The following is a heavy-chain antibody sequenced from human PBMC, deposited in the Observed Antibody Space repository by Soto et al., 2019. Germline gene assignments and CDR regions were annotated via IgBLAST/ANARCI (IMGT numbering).Heavy chain of an antibody. CDR2: IIPIFGTA. V-gene: IGHV1-69*12. CDR3: ARGEGVQLWYTGDY. CDR1: GGTFSSYA. Sequence: QVQLVQSGAEVKKPGSSVKVSCKASGGTFSSYAISWVRQAPGQGLEWMGGIIPIFGTANYAQKFQGRVTXXAXEXXSTAYMELSSLRSEDTAVYYCARGEGVQLWYTGDYWGQGTLVTVSS. D-gene: IGHD5-18*01. J-gene: IGHJ4*02.